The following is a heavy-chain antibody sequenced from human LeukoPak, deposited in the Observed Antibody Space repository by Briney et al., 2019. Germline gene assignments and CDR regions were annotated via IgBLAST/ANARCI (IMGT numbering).Heavy chain of an antibody. V-gene: IGHV5-10-1*01. CDR1: GYSFTSYW. D-gene: IGHD2-15*01. CDR3: ASPLSGLRGYGMDV. CDR2: IDPSDSYT. Sequence: GESLKISCKGSGYSFTSYWISWVRQMPGKGLEWMGRIDPSDSYTNYSLSFQGHVTISADKSISTAYLQWSSLKASDTAMYYCASPLSGLRGYGMDVWGKGTTVTVSS. J-gene: IGHJ6*04.